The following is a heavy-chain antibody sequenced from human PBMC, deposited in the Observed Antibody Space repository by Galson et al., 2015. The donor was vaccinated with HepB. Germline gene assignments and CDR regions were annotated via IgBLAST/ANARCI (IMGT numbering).Heavy chain of an antibody. CDR1: GYTFTSYY. Sequence: SVKVSCKASGYTFTSYYMHWVRQAPGQGLEWMGIINPSGGSTSYAQKFQGRVTMTRDTSTSTVYMELSSLRSEDTAVYYCARVGQRWLQFGTLGYWGQGTLVTVSS. CDR2: INPSGGST. V-gene: IGHV1-46*01. J-gene: IGHJ4*02. D-gene: IGHD5-24*01. CDR3: ARVGQRWLQFGTLGY.